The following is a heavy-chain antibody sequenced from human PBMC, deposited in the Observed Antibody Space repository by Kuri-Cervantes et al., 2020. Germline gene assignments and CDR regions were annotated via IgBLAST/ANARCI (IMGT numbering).Heavy chain of an antibody. D-gene: IGHD5-12*01. V-gene: IGHV1-69*13. Sequence: SVKVSCKASGGIFRNYAINWVRQAPGQGLEWMGGIIPIFGTANYAQKFQGRVTITADESTSTAYMELSSLRSEDTAVYYCARVEIRPYSGYVGGIDHWGQGTLVTVSS. CDR2: IIPIFGTA. CDR3: ARVEIRPYSGYVGGIDH. CDR1: GGIFRNYA. J-gene: IGHJ4*02.